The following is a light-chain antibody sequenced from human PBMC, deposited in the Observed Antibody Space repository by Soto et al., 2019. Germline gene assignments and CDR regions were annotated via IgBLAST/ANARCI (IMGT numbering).Light chain of an antibody. J-gene: IGLJ1*01. CDR3: SSYTSSSTPYV. CDR1: SSDIGGHNF. CDR2: DVN. V-gene: IGLV2-14*03. Sequence: QSVLTQPASVSGSPGQSITISCTGTSSDIGGHNFVSWYQHHPGKAPKLMIFDVNNRPSGVSNRFSGSKSANTASLTISGLQAEDEADYYCSSYTSSSTPYVFGTGTKATVL.